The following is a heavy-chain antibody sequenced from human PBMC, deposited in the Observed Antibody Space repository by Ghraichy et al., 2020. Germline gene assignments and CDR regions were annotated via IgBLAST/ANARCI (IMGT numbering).Heavy chain of an antibody. CDR3: ARMYYDILTGTEILYYFDY. Sequence: SETLSLTCTVSGGSISSSSYYWGWIRQPPGKGLEWIGSIYYSGSTYYNPSLKSRVTISVDTSKNQFSLKLSSVTAADTAVYYCARMYYDILTGTEILYYFDYWGQGTLVTVSS. J-gene: IGHJ4*02. CDR1: GGSISSSSYY. CDR2: IYYSGST. D-gene: IGHD3-9*01. V-gene: IGHV4-39*07.